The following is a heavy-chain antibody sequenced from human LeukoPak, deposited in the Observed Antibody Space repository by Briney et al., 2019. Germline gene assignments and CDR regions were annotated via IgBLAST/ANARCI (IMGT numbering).Heavy chain of an antibody. D-gene: IGHD2-2*01. J-gene: IGHJ4*02. CDR3: ASSFDEVVPAAISLDY. Sequence: ASVKVSCKASGYTFTSYDINWVRQATGHGLEWMGWMNPNSGNTGYAQKFQGRVTMTRNTSMSTAYMELSSLRSEDTAVYYCASSFDEVVPAAISLDYWGQGTLVTVSS. V-gene: IGHV1-8*01. CDR1: GYTFTSYD. CDR2: MNPNSGNT.